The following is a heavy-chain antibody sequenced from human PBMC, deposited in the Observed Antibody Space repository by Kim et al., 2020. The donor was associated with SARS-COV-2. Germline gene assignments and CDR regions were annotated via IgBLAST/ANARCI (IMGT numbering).Heavy chain of an antibody. CDR3: ERDGMVGATTGIDY. J-gene: IGHJ4*02. D-gene: IGHD1-26*01. V-gene: IGHV3-33*01. Sequence: EYAVEGRFPISRDNYKNTLYLQMNRLRAEDTAVYYCERDGMVGATTGIDYWGQGTLVTVSS.